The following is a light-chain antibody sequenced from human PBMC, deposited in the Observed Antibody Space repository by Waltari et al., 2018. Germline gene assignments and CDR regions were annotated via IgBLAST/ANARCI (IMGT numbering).Light chain of an antibody. CDR1: NSDIGGYNY. J-gene: IGLJ1*01. CDR3: SSYRSGSTYV. Sequence: QSALTQPASVSGSPGQSITISCAGTNSDIGGYNYVSWYQHHPGEAPKLLIFEVINRPSGVSDRFSGSTSGNTASLTISGLQAEDEADYYCSSYRSGSTYVFGTGTKVTVL. V-gene: IGLV2-14*01. CDR2: EVI.